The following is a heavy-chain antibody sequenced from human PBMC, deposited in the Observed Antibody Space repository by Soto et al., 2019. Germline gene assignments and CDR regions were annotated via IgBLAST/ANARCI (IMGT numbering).Heavy chain of an antibody. CDR3: ATMVRGATVDY. CDR2: IIPILGIA. Sequence: QVQLVQSGAEVKKPGSSVKVSCKASGGTFSSYTISWVRQAPGQGLEWMGRIIPILGIANYAQKFQGRVTFTADKSTSTAYMELSSLRSEDTAVYYCATMVRGATVDYWGQGTLVTVSS. V-gene: IGHV1-69*02. CDR1: GGTFSSYT. D-gene: IGHD3-10*01. J-gene: IGHJ4*02.